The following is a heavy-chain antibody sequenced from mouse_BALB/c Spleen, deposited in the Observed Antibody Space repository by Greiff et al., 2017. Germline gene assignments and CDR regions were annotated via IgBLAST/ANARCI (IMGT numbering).Heavy chain of an antibody. CDR2: ISYDGSN. D-gene: IGHD2-4*01. V-gene: IGHV3-6*02. Sequence: DVQLQESGPGLVKPSQSLSLTCSVTGYSITSGYYWNWIRQFPGNKLEWMGYISYDGSNNYNPSLKNRISITRDTSKNQFFLKLNSVTTEDTATYYCASYDYLFAYWGQGTLVTVSA. CDR3: ASYDYLFAY. CDR1: GYSITSGYY. J-gene: IGHJ3*01.